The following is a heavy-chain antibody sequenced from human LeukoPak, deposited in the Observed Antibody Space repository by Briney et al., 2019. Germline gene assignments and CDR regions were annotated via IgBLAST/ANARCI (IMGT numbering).Heavy chain of an antibody. D-gene: IGHD3-3*01. V-gene: IGHV4-59*12. CDR1: GGSISSYY. Sequence: PSETLSLTCTVSGGSISSYYWSWLRQPPGKGLEWIGYIYYSGSTNYNPSLKSRVTISVDTSKNQFSLKLSSVTAADTAVYYCARASPISITIFGVVIRRHNWFDPWGQGTLVTVSS. CDR3: ARASPISITIFGVVIRRHNWFDP. J-gene: IGHJ5*02. CDR2: IYYSGST.